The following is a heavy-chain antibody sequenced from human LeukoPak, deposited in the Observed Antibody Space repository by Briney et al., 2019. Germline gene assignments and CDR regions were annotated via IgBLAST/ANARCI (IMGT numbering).Heavy chain of an antibody. Sequence: GGSLRLSCAASGFTFSSYWMSWVRQAPGKGLEWVANIKQDGSEKYYVDSVKGRFTISRDNAKNSLYLQMNSLRAEDTAVYYCARDKLSYDYVWGSYRESYYFDYWGQGTLVTVSS. CDR3: ARDKLSYDYVWGSYRESYYFDY. D-gene: IGHD3-16*02. CDR1: GFTFSSYW. V-gene: IGHV3-7*01. J-gene: IGHJ4*02. CDR2: IKQDGSEK.